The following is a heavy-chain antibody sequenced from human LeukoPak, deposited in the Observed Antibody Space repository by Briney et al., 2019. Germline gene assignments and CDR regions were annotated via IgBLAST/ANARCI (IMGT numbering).Heavy chain of an antibody. Sequence: GGSVRLSCAASGFTFSSYWMTWVRQAPGKGLEWVANIKQDGSEKFYVDSVKGRFTISRDNAKNSLHLQMNSLRAEDTAVYYCARDPYYYESSGYFFGAFDIWGQGTMVTVSS. D-gene: IGHD3-22*01. V-gene: IGHV3-7*01. CDR1: GFTFSSYW. CDR3: ARDPYYYESSGYFFGAFDI. J-gene: IGHJ3*02. CDR2: IKQDGSEK.